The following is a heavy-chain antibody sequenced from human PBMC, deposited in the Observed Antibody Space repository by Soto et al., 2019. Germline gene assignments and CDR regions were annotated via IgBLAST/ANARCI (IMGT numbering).Heavy chain of an antibody. CDR1: GFTFDDYA. Sequence: EAHLVESGGGLVQPGRSLRLSCVASGFTFDDYAIHWVRQAPGKGLVWVSGISWNGAATGYADSVKGRFTISRDNAKNSLYLQMSSLRTEDTAIYYCANLPLYGSGFDCWGQGTLVTVSS. J-gene: IGHJ4*02. D-gene: IGHD3-10*01. CDR2: ISWNGAAT. V-gene: IGHV3-9*01. CDR3: ANLPLYGSGFDC.